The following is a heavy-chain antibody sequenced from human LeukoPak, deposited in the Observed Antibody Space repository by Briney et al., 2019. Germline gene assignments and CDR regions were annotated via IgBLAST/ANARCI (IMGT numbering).Heavy chain of an antibody. D-gene: IGHD3-10*01. CDR3: VKDRTGTYTLDY. V-gene: IGHV3-30-3*01. J-gene: IGHJ4*02. CDR1: GFTFSNYA. CDR2: ISDDGSRQ. Sequence: GGSLRLSCAATGFTFSNYAIDWGRQAPGKGREWVAFISDDGSRQHYADSVKGRFTISRDNSKNTLNLQMNSLRAEDTAVYYCVKDRTGTYTLDYWGQGTLVTVSS.